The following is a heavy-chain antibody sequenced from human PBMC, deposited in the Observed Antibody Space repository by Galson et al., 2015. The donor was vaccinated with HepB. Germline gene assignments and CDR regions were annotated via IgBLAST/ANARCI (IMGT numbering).Heavy chain of an antibody. Sequence: SVKVSCKASEYTFSGYYMHWVRQAPGQGLQWMGWINPNSGGTDYAQQFHGRVTMTRDTSISTAYLELSSLRSDDTAVYYCARGGAGDYPYFYFDLWGRGTLVTVSS. V-gene: IGHV1-2*02. CDR3: ARGGAGDYPYFYFDL. D-gene: IGHD4-17*01. J-gene: IGHJ2*01. CDR1: EYTFSGYY. CDR2: INPNSGGT.